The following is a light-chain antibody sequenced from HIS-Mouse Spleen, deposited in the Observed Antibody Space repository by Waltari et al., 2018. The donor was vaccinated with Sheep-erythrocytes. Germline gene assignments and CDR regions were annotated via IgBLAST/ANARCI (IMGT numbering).Light chain of an antibody. CDR2: DVS. J-gene: IGLJ1*01. Sequence: QSALTQPRSVSGSPGQSVTISCTGTSSDLVGYTYVPWYQQHPGKAPKLMIYDVSKRPSGVPDRFSGSKSGNTASLTISGLQAEDEADYYCCSYAGSYNHVFATGTKVTVL. CDR3: CSYAGSYNHV. CDR1: SSDLVGYTY. V-gene: IGLV2-11*01.